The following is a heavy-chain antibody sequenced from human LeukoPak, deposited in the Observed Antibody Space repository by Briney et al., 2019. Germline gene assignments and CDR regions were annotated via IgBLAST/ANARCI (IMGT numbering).Heavy chain of an antibody. J-gene: IGHJ4*02. V-gene: IGHV5-51*01. CDR1: GYSFTNYW. Sequence: GESLKISCKASGYSFTNYWIGWVRQMPGKGLELMGIIYPADSDTRYSPSFQGQVTISADKSINTAYLQWSSLKASDTAIYYCARRPSGDPFDYWGQGTLVTVSS. D-gene: IGHD2-21*02. CDR2: IYPADSDT. CDR3: ARRPSGDPFDY.